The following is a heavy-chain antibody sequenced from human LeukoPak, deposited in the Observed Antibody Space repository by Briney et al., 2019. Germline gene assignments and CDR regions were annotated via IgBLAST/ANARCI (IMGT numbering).Heavy chain of an antibody. V-gene: IGHV3-7*04. CDR3: AGGIVTTTTGFDF. D-gene: IGHD5-12*01. Sequence: GGSLRLSCAASGFTFTRYWMSWVRQAPVKGLEWVANINQDGGEKYFVDSVKGRFTISRDNAKNSLFLQMNSLRVEDTAVYFCAGGIVTTTTGFDFWGQGTLVTVSS. CDR2: INQDGGEK. CDR1: GFTFTRYW. J-gene: IGHJ4*02.